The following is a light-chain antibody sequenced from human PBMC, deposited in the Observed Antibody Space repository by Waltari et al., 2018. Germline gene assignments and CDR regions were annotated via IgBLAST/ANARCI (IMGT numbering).Light chain of an antibody. CDR1: SRDVGSYNL. J-gene: IGLJ1*01. CDR3: CSYAGSGIYV. V-gene: IGLV2-23*02. Sequence: QSALTQPASVSGSPGQSITISCPGTSRDVGSYNLVSWFQQYPAKAPKLIIFEVNKRPSGVSNRFSGSKSGNTASLTISGLQAEDEADYYCCSYAGSGIYVFGSGAKVTVL. CDR2: EVN.